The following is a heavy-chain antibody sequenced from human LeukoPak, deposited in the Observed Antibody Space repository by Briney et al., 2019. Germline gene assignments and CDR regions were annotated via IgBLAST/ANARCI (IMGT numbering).Heavy chain of an antibody. V-gene: IGHV1-2*06. CDR3: ASRLTGPVGDY. Sequence: ASVKVSXKASGYTFTGYHMHWVRQAPGQGLEWMGRINPNSGGTNYAQKFQGRVTMTRDTSISTAYMEPSRLRSDDTAVYYCASRLTGPVGDYWGQGTLVTVPS. CDR1: GYTFTGYH. CDR2: INPNSGGT. D-gene: IGHD7-27*01. J-gene: IGHJ4*02.